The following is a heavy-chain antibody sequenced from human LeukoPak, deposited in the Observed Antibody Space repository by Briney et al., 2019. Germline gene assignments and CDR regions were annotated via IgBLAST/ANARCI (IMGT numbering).Heavy chain of an antibody. CDR2: INHSGST. CDR1: GGSFSGYY. V-gene: IGHV4-34*01. Sequence: SETLSLTCAVYGGSFSGYYWSWIRQPPGKGLEWIGEINHSGSTNYNPSLKSRVTISVDTSKNQFSLKLSSVTAADTAVYYCARDEERGLEYSSSRIPPNAFDIWGQGTMVTVSS. D-gene: IGHD6-6*01. J-gene: IGHJ3*02. CDR3: ARDEERGLEYSSSRIPPNAFDI.